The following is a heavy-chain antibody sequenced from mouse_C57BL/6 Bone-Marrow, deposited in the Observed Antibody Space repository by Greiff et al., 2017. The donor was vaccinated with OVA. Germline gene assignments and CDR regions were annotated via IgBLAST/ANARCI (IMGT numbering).Heavy chain of an antibody. CDR2: IIGGGGNT. Sequence: EVQLVESGGGLVKPGGSLKLSCAASGFTFSSYTMSWVRQTPEKRLEWVATIIGGGGNTYYPDSVKGRFTISRDNAKNTLYLQMSSLRSEDTALYYCARQGDGLYYFDYWGQGTTLTVSS. J-gene: IGHJ2*01. V-gene: IGHV5-9*01. CDR3: ARQGDGLYYFDY. D-gene: IGHD2-3*01. CDR1: GFTFSSYT.